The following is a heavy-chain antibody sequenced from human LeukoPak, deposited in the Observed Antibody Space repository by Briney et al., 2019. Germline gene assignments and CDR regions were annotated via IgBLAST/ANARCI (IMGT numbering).Heavy chain of an antibody. CDR3: AREILD. CDR1: VFTFSSYS. CDR2: ISSSSSTI. V-gene: IGHV3-48*01. Sequence: GGSLRLSCAVSVFTFSSYSMNWVRKAPGKGLEWVSYISSSSSTIYYADSVKGRFTISRDNAKNSLYLQMNSLRAEDTAVYYCAREILDWGQGTLVTVSS. J-gene: IGHJ4*02.